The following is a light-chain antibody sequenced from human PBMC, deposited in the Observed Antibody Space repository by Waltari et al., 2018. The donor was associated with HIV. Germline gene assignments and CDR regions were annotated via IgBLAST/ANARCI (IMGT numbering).Light chain of an antibody. V-gene: IGLV1-51*01. CDR1: TSILGHNF. CDR3: GTWDNSLSAWV. Sequence: QSVLTQPPSVSAAPGQNVPLSCSGITSILGHNFVSSYQQFPGTAPKLLIYDNNKRPSGIPDRFSGSRSGTSATLGITGLQTGDEAEYYCGTWDNSLSAWVFGGGTKVTVL. CDR2: DNN. J-gene: IGLJ3*02.